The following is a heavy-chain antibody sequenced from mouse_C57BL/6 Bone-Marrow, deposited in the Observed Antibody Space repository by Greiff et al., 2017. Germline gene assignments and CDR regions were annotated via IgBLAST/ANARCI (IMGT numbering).Heavy chain of an antibody. Sequence: QVQLQQSGAELMKPGASVKLSCKATGYTFTGYWIEWVKQRPGHGLEWIGEILPGSGSTNYNAKFKGKATFTADTSSNTAYMQLSSLTTEDSAIYYCARSWGAYYFGGWGTSPTLSASS. J-gene: IGHJ2*01. V-gene: IGHV1-9*01. D-gene: IGHD4-1*01. CDR3: ARSWGAYYFGG. CDR1: GYTFTGYW. CDR2: ILPGSGST.